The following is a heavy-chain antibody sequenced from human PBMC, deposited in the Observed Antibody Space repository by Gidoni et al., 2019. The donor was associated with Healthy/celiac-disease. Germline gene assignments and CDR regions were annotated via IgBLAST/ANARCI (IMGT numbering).Heavy chain of an antibody. CDR2: ISYDGSNK. CDR3: AWPLGYCSSTSCPPDY. V-gene: IGHV3-30-3*01. D-gene: IGHD2-2*01. Sequence: QVQLVESGGGVVQPGRSLRLSCAASGFTFSSYAMHWVRQAPGKGLEWVAVISYDGSNKYYADSVKGRFTISRDNSKNTLYLQMNSLRAEDTAVYYCAWPLGYCSSTSCPPDYWGQGTLVTVSS. J-gene: IGHJ4*02. CDR1: GFTFSSYA.